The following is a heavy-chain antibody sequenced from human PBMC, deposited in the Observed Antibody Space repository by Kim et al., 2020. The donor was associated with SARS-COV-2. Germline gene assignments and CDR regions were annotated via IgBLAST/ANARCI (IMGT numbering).Heavy chain of an antibody. CDR3: ARVSPRDYGSGSELDY. CDR2: INPSGGST. D-gene: IGHD3-10*01. V-gene: IGHV1-46*01. Sequence: ASVKVSCKASGYTFTSYYMHWVRQAPGQGLEWMGIINPSGGSTSYAQKFQGRVTMTRDTSTSTVYMELSSLRSEDTAVYYCARVSPRDYGSGSELDYWGQGTLVTVSS. CDR1: GYTFTSYY. J-gene: IGHJ4*02.